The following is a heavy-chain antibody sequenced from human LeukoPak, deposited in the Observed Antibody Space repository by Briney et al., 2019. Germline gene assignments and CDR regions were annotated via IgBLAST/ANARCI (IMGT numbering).Heavy chain of an antibody. CDR1: GGSLSSSGYY. CDR3: ARVGPHYYDSSGYYYAMGAFDI. D-gene: IGHD3-22*01. V-gene: IGHV4-39*07. CDR2: ISYSGGT. Sequence: SETLSLTCTVSGGSLSSSGYYWGWIRQPPGKGLEWIGTISYSGGTYYNPSLKSRVTISIDTSKNQFSLKLSSVTAADTAVYYCARVGPHYYDSSGYYYAMGAFDIWGQGTMVTVSS. J-gene: IGHJ3*02.